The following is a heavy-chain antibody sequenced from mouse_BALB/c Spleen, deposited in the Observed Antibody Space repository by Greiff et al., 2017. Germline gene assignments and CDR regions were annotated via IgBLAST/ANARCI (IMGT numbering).Heavy chain of an antibody. D-gene: IGHD2-4*01. J-gene: IGHJ3*01. V-gene: IGHV5-6-5*01. CDR2: ISSGGST. CDR1: GFTFSSYA. Sequence: EVQLVESGGGLVKPGGSLKLSCAASGFTFSSYAMSWVRQTPEKRLEWVASISSGGSTYYPDSVKGRFTISRDNARNILYLQMSSLRSEDTAMYYCARGEGMITTPFAYWGQGTLVTVSA. CDR3: ARGEGMITTPFAY.